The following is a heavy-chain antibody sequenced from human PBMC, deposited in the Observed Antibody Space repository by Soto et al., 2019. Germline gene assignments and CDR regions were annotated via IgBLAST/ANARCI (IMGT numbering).Heavy chain of an antibody. J-gene: IGHJ4*02. CDR1: GFTFSDYY. V-gene: IGHV3-11*01. CDR3: ARHSYGGYSGSLGF. Sequence: QVQLVESGGGLVKSGGSLRLSCAASGFTFSDYYMSWIRQAPGKGLEWVSYMSNSGSTIYYADSVKGRFTISRDNAKNAMYLQTNSLRAEDTAVYYCARHSYGGYSGSLGFWGQGTLVTVSS. CDR2: MSNSGSTI. D-gene: IGHD5-12*01.